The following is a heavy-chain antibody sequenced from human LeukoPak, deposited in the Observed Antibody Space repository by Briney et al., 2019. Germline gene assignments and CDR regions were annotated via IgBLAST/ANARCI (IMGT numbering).Heavy chain of an antibody. V-gene: IGHV5-51*01. J-gene: IGHJ4*02. Sequence: GESLKISCKGSGYSFSSYWIGWVRQLPGKGLEWMGIIFPGDSDTRYSPSFQGQVTLSADKSINTAYVQWSSLEASDTAMFYCARLRLVLFYNIFVNFDCGGQGTLGAVPP. CDR2: IFPGDSDT. D-gene: IGHD3-3*02. CDR1: GYSFSSYW. CDR3: ARLRLVLFYNIFVNFDC.